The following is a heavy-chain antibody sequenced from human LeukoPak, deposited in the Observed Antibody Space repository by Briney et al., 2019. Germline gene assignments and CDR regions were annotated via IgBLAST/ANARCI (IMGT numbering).Heavy chain of an antibody. CDR3: ARDSYGSGNYYLDY. D-gene: IGHD3-10*01. V-gene: IGHV3-48*04. CDR1: GFTLSSYS. J-gene: IGHJ4*02. CDR2: ISSGSSTI. Sequence: GGSLRLSCAASGFTLSSYSMNWVRQGPGKGLEWLSYISSGSSTIYYADSVKGRFTISRDNTENSLYLQMNRLRAEDTAVYYCARDSYGSGNYYLDYWGQGTLVTVSS.